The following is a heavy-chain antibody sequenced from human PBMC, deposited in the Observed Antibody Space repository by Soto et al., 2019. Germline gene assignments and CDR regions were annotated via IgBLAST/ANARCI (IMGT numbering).Heavy chain of an antibody. V-gene: IGHV4-61*01. Sequence: PSETLSLTCPVAGDSVTSGNYYLTWIRQPPGKGLEWVGHIYYSGSTNYSPSLKSRVTISLNTPKNQFSLKLSSVTAADTAVYYCARGTGGYYTHIEYWGQGTLVTVSS. CDR1: GDSVTSGNYY. J-gene: IGHJ4*02. D-gene: IGHD3-22*01. CDR2: IYYSGST. CDR3: ARGTGGYYTHIEY.